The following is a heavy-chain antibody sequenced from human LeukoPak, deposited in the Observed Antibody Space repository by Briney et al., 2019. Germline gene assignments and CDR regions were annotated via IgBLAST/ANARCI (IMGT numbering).Heavy chain of an antibody. CDR3: AKDLREGYYDSSGTFDY. V-gene: IGHV3-30*02. CDR2: IRYDGSNK. Sequence: PGGSLRLSCAASGFTFSSYGMHWVRQALGKGLEWVAFIRYDGSNKYYAESVKGRLTISRDNSKNTLYLQMNSLRAEDTAVYYCAKDLREGYYDSSGTFDYWGQGTLVTVSS. CDR1: GFTFSSYG. D-gene: IGHD3-22*01. J-gene: IGHJ4*02.